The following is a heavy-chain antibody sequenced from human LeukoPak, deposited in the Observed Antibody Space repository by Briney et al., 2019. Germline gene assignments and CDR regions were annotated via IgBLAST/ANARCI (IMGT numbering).Heavy chain of an antibody. D-gene: IGHD6-13*01. CDR3: AKDQTAAAFDY. J-gene: IGHJ4*02. CDR2: ISYDGSNK. CDR1: GFTFSSYG. Sequence: PGGSLRLSCAASGFTFSSYGMHWVRQAPGKGLEWVAVISYDGSNKYYADSVKGRFTISRDNSKNTLYLQMNSLRAEDTAVYYCAKDQTAAAFDYWGQGTLVTVSS. V-gene: IGHV3-30*18.